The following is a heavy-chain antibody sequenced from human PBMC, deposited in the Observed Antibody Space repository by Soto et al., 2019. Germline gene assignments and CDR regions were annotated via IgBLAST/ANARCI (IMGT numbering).Heavy chain of an antibody. J-gene: IGHJ4*02. Sequence: PSETLSLTCTVSGGSVSSGSYYWSWIRQPPGKGLEWIGYIYYSGSTNYNPSLKSRVTISVDTSKNQFSLKLSSVTAADTAVYYCARENSSSGWLIFDYWGQGTLVTVSS. CDR1: GGSVSSGSYY. V-gene: IGHV4-61*01. D-gene: IGHD6-19*01. CDR2: IYYSGST. CDR3: ARENSSSGWLIFDY.